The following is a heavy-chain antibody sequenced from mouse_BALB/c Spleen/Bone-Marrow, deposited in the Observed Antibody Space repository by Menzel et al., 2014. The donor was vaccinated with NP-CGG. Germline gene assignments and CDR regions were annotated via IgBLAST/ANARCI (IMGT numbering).Heavy chain of an antibody. J-gene: IGHJ4*01. V-gene: IGHV1-67*01. CDR1: GYTFTDYA. CDR2: ISGYYGDA. CDR3: ARYGKVRNAMDY. D-gene: IGHD2-14*01. Sequence: VKLMESGAELVRPGVSVKISCKGSGYTFTDYAIHWVKQSHAKSLEWIGLISGYYGDAIYNQKFKGKATMTVDKSSRTDYMILARLTSEESTIYYCARYGKVRNAMDYWGQGTSFTVSS.